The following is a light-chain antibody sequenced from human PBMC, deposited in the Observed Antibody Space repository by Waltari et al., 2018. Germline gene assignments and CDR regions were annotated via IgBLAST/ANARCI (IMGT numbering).Light chain of an antibody. CDR1: QGITYW. Sequence: DIQMTQSPSFVSASVGDRVTITCRASQGITYWLAWYQQKPGKAPNLLIYAASSLQSGVPSRFSGRGSGTKFTLTISSLQPEDFATYYCQQANSFPLTFGGGTKVEIK. CDR2: AAS. J-gene: IGKJ4*01. CDR3: QQANSFPLT. V-gene: IGKV1-12*01.